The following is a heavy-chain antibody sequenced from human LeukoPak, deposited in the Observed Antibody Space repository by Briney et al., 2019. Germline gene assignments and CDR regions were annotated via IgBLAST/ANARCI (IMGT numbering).Heavy chain of an antibody. J-gene: IGHJ4*02. V-gene: IGHV1-18*01. D-gene: IGHD2-21*02. CDR3: ARIPVIVVVTAIPLLGY. CDR2: ISAYNGNT. CDR1: GYTFTSYG. Sequence: ASVKVSCKASGYTFTSYGISWVRQAPGQGLDWMGWISAYNGNTNYAQKLQGRITMTTPTSTSTAYMELRSLRSDATAVSYCARIPVIVVVTAIPLLGYWGQGTLVTVSS.